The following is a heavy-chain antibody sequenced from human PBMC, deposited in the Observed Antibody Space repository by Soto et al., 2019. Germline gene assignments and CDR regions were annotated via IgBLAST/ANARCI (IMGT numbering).Heavy chain of an antibody. CDR2: ISYDGSNK. CDR3: AKDRSSSSQYGMDV. D-gene: IGHD6-13*01. V-gene: IGHV3-30*18. J-gene: IGHJ6*02. CDR1: GFTFSSYG. Sequence: GGSLRLSCAASGFTFSSYGMHWVRQAPGKGLEWVAVISYDGSNKYYADSVKGRFTISRDNSKNMLYLQMNSLRAEDTAVYYCAKDRSSSSQYGMDVWGQGTTVTVSS.